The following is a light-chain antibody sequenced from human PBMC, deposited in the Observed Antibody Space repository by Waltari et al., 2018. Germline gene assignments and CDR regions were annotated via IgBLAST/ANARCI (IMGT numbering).Light chain of an antibody. Sequence: QSALTQPASVSGSPGQSITISCTGTSSDVGTYNLVSWYQQHPGKAPKFMIYEVSKRPSGVSDRFSGSKSGNTASLTISGLQAEDEAAYYCCSYAGSSTWVFGRGTKLTVL. CDR1: SSDVGTYNL. CDR2: EVS. CDR3: CSYAGSSTWV. V-gene: IGLV2-23*02. J-gene: IGLJ3*02.